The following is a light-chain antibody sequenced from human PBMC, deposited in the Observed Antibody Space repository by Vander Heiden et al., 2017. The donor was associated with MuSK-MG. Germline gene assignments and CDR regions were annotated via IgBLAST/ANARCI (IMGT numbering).Light chain of an antibody. J-gene: IGLJ3*02. CDR1: SSNIGSNT. V-gene: IGLV1-44*01. Sequence: QSVLTQPPSASGTPGQRVTISCSGSSSNIGSNTVNWYQQLPGTAPKLLIFSNNQRPSGVPDRFSGSNSCTSASPATSGLQSEDEADYYCSASDDSMNGRVVFGGGTKLSVL. CDR3: SASDDSMNGRVV. CDR2: SNN.